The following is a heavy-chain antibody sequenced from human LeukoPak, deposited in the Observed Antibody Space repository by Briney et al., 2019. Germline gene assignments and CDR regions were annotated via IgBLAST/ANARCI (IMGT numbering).Heavy chain of an antibody. Sequence: PGESLKISCKGSGYSFTSYWIGWVRQMPGKGLEWMGIIYPGDSDTRYSPSFQGQVTISADKSISTAYLQWSSLKASDTAMYYCARQTAMGYYYYYGMDVWGQGTTVTVSS. D-gene: IGHD5-18*01. CDR1: GYSFTSYW. CDR3: ARQTAMGYYYYYGMDV. CDR2: IYPGDSDT. J-gene: IGHJ6*02. V-gene: IGHV5-51*01.